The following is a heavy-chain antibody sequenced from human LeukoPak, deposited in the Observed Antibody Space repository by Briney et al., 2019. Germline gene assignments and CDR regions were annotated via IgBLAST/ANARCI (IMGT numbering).Heavy chain of an antibody. CDR2: IIPIFGIA. CDR1: GGTFSSYA. V-gene: IGHV1-69*04. J-gene: IGHJ1*01. CDR3: ARRVVSSGYSSAEYFQH. Sequence: GSSVKVSCKASGGTFSSYAISWVRQAPGQGLEWMGRIIPIFGIANYAQKFQGRVTITADKYTSTAYMELSSLRSEDTAVYYCARRVVSSGYSSAEYFQHWGQGTLVTVSS. D-gene: IGHD3-22*01.